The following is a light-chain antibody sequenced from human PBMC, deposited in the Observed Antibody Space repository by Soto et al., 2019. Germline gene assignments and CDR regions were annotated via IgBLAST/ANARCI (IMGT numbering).Light chain of an antibody. CDR1: SSDVGSYNR. CDR2: EVS. J-gene: IGLJ1*01. Sequence: QSALTQPPSVSGSPGHAVAISCTGTSSDVGSYNRVAWYRQSPGTAPKLMIYEVSNRPSGVPDRFSGSKSGNTASLTISGLQAEDEADYYRSSFTSSSTYVFGTGTKLTVL. CDR3: SSFTSSSTYV. V-gene: IGLV2-18*02.